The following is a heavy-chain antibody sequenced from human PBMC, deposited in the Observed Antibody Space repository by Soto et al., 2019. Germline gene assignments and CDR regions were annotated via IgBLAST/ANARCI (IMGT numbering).Heavy chain of an antibody. CDR3: ARVWFGELSGYWFDP. Sequence: SETLSLTCTVSGGSISSYYWSWIRQPPGKGLEWIGYIYYSGSTNYNPSLKSRVTISVDTSKNQFSLKLSSVTAADTAVYYCARVWFGELSGYWFDPWGQGTLVTVSS. D-gene: IGHD3-10*01. J-gene: IGHJ5*02. CDR2: IYYSGST. CDR1: GGSISSYY. V-gene: IGHV4-59*01.